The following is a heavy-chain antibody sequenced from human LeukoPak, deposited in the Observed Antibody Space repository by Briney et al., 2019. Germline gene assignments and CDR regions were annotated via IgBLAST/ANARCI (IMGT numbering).Heavy chain of an antibody. D-gene: IGHD3-9*01. Sequence: SGTLSLTCTVSGGSISSYYWSWIRQPPGKGLEWIGYIYYSGSTNYNPSLKSRVTISVDTSKNQFSLKLSSVTAADTAVYYCTRANPRSVYDILTGYYTVFDYWGQGTLVTVSS. CDR3: TRANPRSVYDILTGYYTVFDY. J-gene: IGHJ4*02. CDR1: GGSISSYY. CDR2: IYYSGST. V-gene: IGHV4-59*01.